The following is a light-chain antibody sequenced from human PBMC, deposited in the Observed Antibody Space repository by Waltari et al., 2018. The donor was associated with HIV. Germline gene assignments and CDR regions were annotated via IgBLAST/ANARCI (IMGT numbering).Light chain of an antibody. Sequence: QSALTQPPSASGSPGQSVTISCTGTSSDIGAYNYVSWIQQHPGKPPKLMIYAVSKRPSWFPDRFSGSKSGNTASLTVSGLQAEDEADYYCASHAGSKDVFGGGTRLTVL. CDR1: SSDIGAYNY. J-gene: IGLJ2*01. CDR3: ASHAGSKDV. V-gene: IGLV2-8*01. CDR2: AVS.